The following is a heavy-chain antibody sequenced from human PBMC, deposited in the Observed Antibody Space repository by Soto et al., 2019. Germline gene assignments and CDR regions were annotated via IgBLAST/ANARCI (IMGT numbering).Heavy chain of an antibody. CDR1: GFTFGDYA. CDR3: TSSGLRYFDWTDY. Sequence: GGSLRLSCTASGFTFGDYAMSWFRQAPGKGLEWVGFIRSKAYGGTTEYAASVKGRFTISRDDSKSIAYLQMNSLKTEDTAVYYCTSSGLRYFDWTDYWGQGTLVTVSS. CDR2: IRSKAYGGTT. D-gene: IGHD3-9*01. V-gene: IGHV3-49*03. J-gene: IGHJ4*02.